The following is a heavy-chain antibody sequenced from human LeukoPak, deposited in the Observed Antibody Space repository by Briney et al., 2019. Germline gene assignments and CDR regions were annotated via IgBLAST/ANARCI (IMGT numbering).Heavy chain of an antibody. CDR1: GFTFSSYA. CDR3: VRKDRAVAGIFDY. CDR2: ISGSGGST. D-gene: IGHD6-19*01. V-gene: IGHV3-23*01. Sequence: GGSLRLSCAASGFTFSSYAMSWVRQAPGKGLEWVSAISGSGGSTYYADSVKGRFTISRDNSKNTLYLQMNSLRAEDTAVYYCVRKDRAVAGIFDYWGQGTLVTVSS. J-gene: IGHJ4*02.